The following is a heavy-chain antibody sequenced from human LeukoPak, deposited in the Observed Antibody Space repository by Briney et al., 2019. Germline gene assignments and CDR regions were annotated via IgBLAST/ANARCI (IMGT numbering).Heavy chain of an antibody. CDR1: GFTISTYT. J-gene: IGHJ3*01. V-gene: IGHV3-21*01. CDR2: FDTTGTYI. Sequence: KSGGSLRLSCAASGFTISTYTMNWVRQAPGKGLEWVSSFDTTGTYIYYAASVKGRFTISRDNAKNSLYLHMNSLRAEDTAVYYCATRGAGQTGAFDFWGHGTMVTVSS. CDR3: ATRGAGQTGAFDF. D-gene: IGHD1-26*01.